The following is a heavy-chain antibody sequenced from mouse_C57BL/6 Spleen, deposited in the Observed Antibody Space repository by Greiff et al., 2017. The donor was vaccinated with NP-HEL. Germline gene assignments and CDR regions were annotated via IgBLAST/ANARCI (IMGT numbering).Heavy chain of an antibody. V-gene: IGHV1-61*01. CDR2: IYPSDSET. Sequence: QIQLQQPGAELVRPGSSVKLSCKASGYTFTSFWMDWVKQRPGQGLEWIGNIYPSDSETHYNQKFKDKATLTVDKSSSTAYMQLSSLTSEDSAVYYCARRGYFDYWGQGTTLTVSS. CDR3: ARRGYFDY. CDR1: GYTFTSFW. J-gene: IGHJ2*01.